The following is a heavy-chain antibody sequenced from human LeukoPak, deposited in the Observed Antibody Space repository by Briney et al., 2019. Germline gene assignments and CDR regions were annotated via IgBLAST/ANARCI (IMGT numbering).Heavy chain of an antibody. Sequence: GGSLRLSCTASGFIFSGYGMHWVRQAPGKGLEWVAFIRYDGNNKYYADSVKGRFTVSRDNSKNTLFLQMSSLRAEDTAVYYCARDRVTKQAPPGYWGQGTLVTVSS. CDR3: ARDRVTKQAPPGY. J-gene: IGHJ4*02. CDR2: IRYDGNNK. D-gene: IGHD2-8*01. CDR1: GFIFSGYG. V-gene: IGHV3-30*02.